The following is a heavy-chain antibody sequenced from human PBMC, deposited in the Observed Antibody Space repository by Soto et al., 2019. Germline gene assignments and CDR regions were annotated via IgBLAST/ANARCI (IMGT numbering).Heavy chain of an antibody. CDR3: AKGYYYDSSGYSWFDP. D-gene: IGHD3-22*01. J-gene: IGHJ5*02. Sequence: SLRLSCAASGFTFDDYAMHWVRQAPGKGLEWVSGISWNSGSIGYADSVKGRFTISRDNAKNSLYLQMNSLSAEDTALYYCAKGYYYDSSGYSWFDPWGQGP. CDR2: ISWNSGSI. CDR1: GFTFDDYA. V-gene: IGHV3-9*01.